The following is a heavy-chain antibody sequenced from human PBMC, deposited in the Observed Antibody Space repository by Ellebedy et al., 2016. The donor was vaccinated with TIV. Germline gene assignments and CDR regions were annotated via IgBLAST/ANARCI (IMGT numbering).Heavy chain of an antibody. V-gene: IGHV4-39*02. CDR2: IFYTRIT. CDR3: ARDGAGRWDY. J-gene: IGHJ4*02. Sequence: MPSETLSLTCTVSGGSFTNSSHSWGWIRQSPGKGLEWLGIIFYTRITYYNPSLRSRITISVDTSKNQFSLKVTSVTAADTAVYYCARDGAGRWDYWGPGTLVTVSS. D-gene: IGHD4-23*01. CDR1: GGSFTNSSHS.